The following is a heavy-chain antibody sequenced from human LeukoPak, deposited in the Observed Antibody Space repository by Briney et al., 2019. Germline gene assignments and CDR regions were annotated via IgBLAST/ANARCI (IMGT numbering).Heavy chain of an antibody. CDR2: ISAYNGNT. CDR1: GYTFTSYG. Sequence: ASVKVSCKASGYTFTSYGISWVRQAPGQGLEWMGWISAYNGNTNYAQKLQGRVAMTIDTPTSTVYMDLRSLRSDDTAVYYCARGYSSPVPNFDYWGQGTLVTVSS. V-gene: IGHV1-18*01. D-gene: IGHD6-13*01. J-gene: IGHJ4*02. CDR3: ARGYSSPVPNFDY.